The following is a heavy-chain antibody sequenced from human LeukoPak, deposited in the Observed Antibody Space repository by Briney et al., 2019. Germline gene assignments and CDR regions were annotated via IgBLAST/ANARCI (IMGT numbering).Heavy chain of an antibody. J-gene: IGHJ1*01. CDR2: IYSAGDT. CDR1: GFTVSGTY. V-gene: IGHV3-53*01. CDR3: VLFQH. Sequence: AGGSLRLSCAASGFTVSGTYMSWVRQAPGKGLEWVSVIYSAGDTFSADSVKGRFTISRDNSKNTVYLQMNSLRAEDTAVYYCVLFQHWGQGTLVTVSS.